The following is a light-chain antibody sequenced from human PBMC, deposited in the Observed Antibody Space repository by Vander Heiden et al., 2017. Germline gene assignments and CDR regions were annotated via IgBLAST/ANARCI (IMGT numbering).Light chain of an antibody. Sequence: EIVLTQSPATLSLSPGERATLSCRASQSVSSYLAWYQQKPGQAPRLLIYDASNRDTGIPARFSGSGYGTDFTLTISSREPEDFAVYYCQQRSNWPMYTFGQGTKVEIK. J-gene: IGKJ2*01. CDR3: QQRSNWPMYT. CDR1: QSVSSY. V-gene: IGKV3-11*01. CDR2: DAS.